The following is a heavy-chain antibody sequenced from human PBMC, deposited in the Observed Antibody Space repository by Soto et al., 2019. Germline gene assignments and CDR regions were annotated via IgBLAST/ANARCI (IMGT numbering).Heavy chain of an antibody. Sequence: SETLSLTCTVSSGSISFYYWSWIQQPPGKGLEWIGYIYYSGSTNYNPSLKSRVTISVDTSKNQFSLKLSSVTAADTAVYYCARGNDYGDYYFDYWGQGTLVTVSS. D-gene: IGHD4-17*01. CDR2: IYYSGST. V-gene: IGHV4-59*01. J-gene: IGHJ4*02. CDR3: ARGNDYGDYYFDY. CDR1: SGSISFYY.